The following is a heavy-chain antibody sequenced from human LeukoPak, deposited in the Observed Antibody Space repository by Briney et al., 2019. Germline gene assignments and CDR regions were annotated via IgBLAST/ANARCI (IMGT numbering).Heavy chain of an antibody. J-gene: IGHJ3*02. CDR1: GGSISSSSYY. Sequence: SETLSLTCTVSGGSISSSSYYWGWIRQPPGKGLEWIGNIYYSGSTYYNPSLKSRITMSVDTSTNQFSLKLTSVTAADTAIYYCARDLSAFDIWGQGTMVTISS. CDR3: ARDLSAFDI. D-gene: IGHD3-9*01. CDR2: IYYSGST. V-gene: IGHV4-39*07.